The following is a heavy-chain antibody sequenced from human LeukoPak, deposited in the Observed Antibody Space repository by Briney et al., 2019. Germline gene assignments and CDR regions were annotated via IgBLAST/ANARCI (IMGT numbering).Heavy chain of an antibody. J-gene: IGHJ4*02. CDR1: DFRDYY. CDR3: ASGYSGHDLNY. D-gene: IGHD5-12*01. V-gene: IGHV1-2*02. Sequence: GASVKVSCKTSDFRDYYMNWVRQAPGQGLEWLGWINPKSGDTDYAQKFQGRVTMTRDTSISTAYMELSGLKPDDTAIYFCASGYSGHDLNYWGQGTQVTVSS. CDR2: INPKSGDT.